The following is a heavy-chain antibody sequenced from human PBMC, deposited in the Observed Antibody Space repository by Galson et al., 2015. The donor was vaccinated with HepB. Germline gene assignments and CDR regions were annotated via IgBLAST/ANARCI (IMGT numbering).Heavy chain of an antibody. CDR1: GGSISSYY. Sequence: ETLSLTCTVSGGSISSYYWSWIRQPPGKGLEWIGYIYYSGSTNYNPSLKSRVTISVDTSKNQFSLKLSSVTAADTAVYYCARARSSSWRGSYFDYWGQGTLVTVSS. CDR2: IYYSGST. CDR3: ARARSSSWRGSYFDY. V-gene: IGHV4-59*08. J-gene: IGHJ4*02. D-gene: IGHD6-13*01.